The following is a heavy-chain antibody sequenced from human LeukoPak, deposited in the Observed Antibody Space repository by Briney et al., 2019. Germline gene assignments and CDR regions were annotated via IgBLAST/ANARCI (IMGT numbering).Heavy chain of an antibody. CDR2: ISWNSGSI. D-gene: IGHD6-13*01. CDR1: GFTFDDYS. J-gene: IGHJ4*02. CDR3: AKDGDGGSSSWYFDY. Sequence: PGRCLRLSCAASGFTFDDYSMHWVRQAPGKGLEWVSGISWNSGSIGYADSVKGRFTISRDNAKNSLYLQMNSLRAEDTALYYCAKDGDGGSSSWYFDYWGQGTLVTVSS. V-gene: IGHV3-9*01.